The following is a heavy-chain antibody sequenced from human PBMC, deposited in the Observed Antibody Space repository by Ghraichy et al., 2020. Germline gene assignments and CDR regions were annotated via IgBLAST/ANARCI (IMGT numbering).Heavy chain of an antibody. CDR2: INHSGST. Sequence: SETLSLTCAVYGGSFSGYYWSWIRQPPGKGLEWIGEINHSGSTNYNPSLKSRVTISVDTSKNQFSLKLSSVTAADTAVYYCAGGYDFWSGYYNYWGQGTLVTVSS. V-gene: IGHV4-34*01. CDR1: GGSFSGYY. D-gene: IGHD3-3*01. J-gene: IGHJ4*02. CDR3: AGGYDFWSGYYNY.